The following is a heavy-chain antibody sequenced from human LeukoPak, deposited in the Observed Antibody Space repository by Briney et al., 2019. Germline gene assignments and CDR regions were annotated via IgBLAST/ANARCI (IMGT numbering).Heavy chain of an antibody. CDR1: GFTFRDYY. CDR3: ARDPQACEVPLDS. J-gene: IGHJ4*02. V-gene: IGHV3-11*01. CDR2: ISNNGDTI. Sequence: PGGSLRLSCAASGFTFRDYYMHWVRQAPGKGLEWISYISNNGDTISYADSVKGRFTISRDNAKNSLFRQRNRRSARDAPCYYVARDPQACEVPLDSWGQGTLVTVSS.